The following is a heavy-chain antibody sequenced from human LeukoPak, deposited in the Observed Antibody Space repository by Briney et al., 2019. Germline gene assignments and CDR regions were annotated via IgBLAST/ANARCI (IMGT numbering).Heavy chain of an antibody. CDR2: MNPNSGNT. Sequence: ASVKVSCKASGYTFTSYDINWVRQATGQGLEWMGWMNPNSGNTGYAQKFQGRVTITRNTSISTAYMELSSLRSEDTAVYYCARDRRYGPFRDDAFDIWGQGTMVTVSS. D-gene: IGHD4-17*01. V-gene: IGHV1-8*03. CDR3: ARDRRYGPFRDDAFDI. J-gene: IGHJ3*02. CDR1: GYTFTSYD.